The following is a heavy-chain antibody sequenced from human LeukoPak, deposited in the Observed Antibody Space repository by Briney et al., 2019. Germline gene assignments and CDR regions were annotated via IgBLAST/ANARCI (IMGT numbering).Heavy chain of an antibody. CDR2: IYPGDSDT. V-gene: IGHV5-51*01. CDR3: ARARSGSYSSDYYYGMDV. Sequence: GESLKISCKGSGYSFTSYWIGWVRQMPGEGLEWMGIIYPGDSDTRYSPSCQGQVTISADKSISTAYLQWSSLKASDTAMYYCARARSGSYSSDYYYGMDVWGQGTTVTVSS. D-gene: IGHD1-26*01. J-gene: IGHJ6*02. CDR1: GYSFTSYW.